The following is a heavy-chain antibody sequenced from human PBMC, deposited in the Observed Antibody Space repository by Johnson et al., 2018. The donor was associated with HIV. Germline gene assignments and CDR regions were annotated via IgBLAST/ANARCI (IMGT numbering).Heavy chain of an antibody. J-gene: IGHJ3*02. CDR1: GFTFSSYW. CDR2: IKQDGSEK. CDR3: AREWLRSRGGAFDI. Sequence: VQLVESGGGVVQPGGSLRLSCAASGFTFSSYWMSWVRQAPGKGLEWVANIKQDGSEKYYVDSVKGRFTISRDNAKKSLYLQMNSLRAEDTAVFYCAREWLRSRGGAFDIWGQGTMVTVSS. D-gene: IGHD5-12*01. V-gene: IGHV3-7*01.